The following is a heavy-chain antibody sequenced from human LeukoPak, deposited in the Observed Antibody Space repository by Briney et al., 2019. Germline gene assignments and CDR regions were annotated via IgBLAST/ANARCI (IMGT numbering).Heavy chain of an antibody. CDR1: GFTVSSKC. V-gene: IGHV3-30*02. CDR2: IRYDGSNK. CDR3: AKELRYFDWLSPFDY. J-gene: IGHJ4*02. Sequence: PGGSLRLSCAASGFTVSSKCMSWVRQAPGKGLEWVAFIRYDGSNKYYADSVKGRFTISRDNSKNTLYLQMNSLRAEDTAVYYCAKELRYFDWLSPFDYWGQGTLVTVSS. D-gene: IGHD3-9*01.